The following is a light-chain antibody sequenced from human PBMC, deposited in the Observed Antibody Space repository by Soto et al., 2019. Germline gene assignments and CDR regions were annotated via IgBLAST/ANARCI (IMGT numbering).Light chain of an antibody. CDR2: GAS. J-gene: IGKJ5*01. V-gene: IGKV3-15*01. Sequence: EIVMTQSPVTLSVSPGERATLSCRAIQSFANSYLAWYQHKPGQAPRLLIFGASTRAAGIPAGFSGSGSGTEFTLTISSLQSEDFAVYYCQQYNNWPPIPFGQGTRLEI. CDR1: QSFANSY. CDR3: QQYNNWPPIP.